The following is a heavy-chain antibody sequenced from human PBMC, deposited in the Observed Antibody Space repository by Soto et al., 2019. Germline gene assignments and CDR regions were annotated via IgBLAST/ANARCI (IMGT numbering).Heavy chain of an antibody. Sequence: QVQLVQSGAEVKKPGSSVKVSCKASGGTFSSYAISWVRQAPGQGLEWMGGIIPIFGTANYAQKFQGRVTITADESTSTDYMELSSLRSEDTAVYYCARGGPVVRGTYYYYGMDVWGQGTTVTVSS. CDR3: ARGGPVVRGTYYYYGMDV. J-gene: IGHJ6*02. CDR1: GGTFSSYA. V-gene: IGHV1-69*01. D-gene: IGHD3-10*01. CDR2: IIPIFGTA.